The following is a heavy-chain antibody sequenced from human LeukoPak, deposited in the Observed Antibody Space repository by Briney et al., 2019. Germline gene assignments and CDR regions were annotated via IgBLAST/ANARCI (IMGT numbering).Heavy chain of an antibody. V-gene: IGHV4-61*02. CDR3: ARHPRYGDYVGWFDP. Sequence: PSQTLSLTCTVSGGSVSSDSYYWSWIRQPAGTGLEWIGRIYPNGSTNYNPSLKSRVTISVDTSKNQFSLKLSSVTAADTAVYYCARHPRYGDYVGWFDPWGQGTLVTVSS. CDR1: GGSVSSDSYY. D-gene: IGHD4-17*01. J-gene: IGHJ5*02. CDR2: IYPNGST.